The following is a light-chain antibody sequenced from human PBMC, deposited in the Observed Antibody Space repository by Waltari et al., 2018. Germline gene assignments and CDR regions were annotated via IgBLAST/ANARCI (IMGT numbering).Light chain of an antibody. J-gene: IGKJ3*01. V-gene: IGKV1-39*01. CDR3: QQSYGTPRFT. CDR2: APC. CDR1: QSISSS. Sequence: DIQRTHSLCSLSSSVGDRATNTCRVSQSISSSLNWSQPKPVNAPKLLCYAPCTLQSGVPSMFSGSESGTAFPLTICSLKPEDFGTYYCQQSYGTPRFTYGPRTKVEIK.